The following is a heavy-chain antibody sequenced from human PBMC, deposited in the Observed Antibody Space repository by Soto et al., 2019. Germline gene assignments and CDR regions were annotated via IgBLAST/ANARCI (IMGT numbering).Heavy chain of an antibody. Sequence: EVQLLESGGGLVQPGGSLRLSCAASGFTFSSYAMSWVRQAAGKGLEWVSAISGSGGSTYYADSVKGRFTISRDNSKNTLYLQMNSPRAEDTAVYYCAKCLFMITFGGVIAHSWGQGTLVAASS. CDR3: AKCLFMITFGGVIAHS. D-gene: IGHD3-16*02. CDR1: GFTFSSYA. J-gene: IGHJ4*02. V-gene: IGHV3-23*01. CDR2: ISGSGGST.